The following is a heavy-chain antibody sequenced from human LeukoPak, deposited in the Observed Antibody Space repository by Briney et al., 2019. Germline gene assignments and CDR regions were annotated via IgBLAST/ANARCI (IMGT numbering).Heavy chain of an antibody. CDR2: IRYDGRNK. CDR1: GFTFSSYA. D-gene: IGHD5-18*01. CDR3: AKDSRWIQFDY. Sequence: GGSLRLSCAASGFTFSSYAMHWVRQAPGKGLEWVAFIRYDGRNKYYADSVKGRFTVSRDNSKNTLYLQMNSLRADDTAVYYCAKDSRWIQFDYWGQGTLVTVSS. V-gene: IGHV3-30*02. J-gene: IGHJ4*02.